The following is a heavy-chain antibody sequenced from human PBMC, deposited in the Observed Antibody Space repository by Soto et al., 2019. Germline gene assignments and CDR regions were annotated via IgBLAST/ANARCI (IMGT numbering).Heavy chain of an antibody. V-gene: IGHV4-59*01. J-gene: IGHJ4*02. CDR2: IYYSGST. CDR1: GGSISSYY. CDR3: ERSDGRY. Sequence: QVQLQESGPGLVKPSETLSLTCTVSGGSISSYYWSWIRQPPGKGLEWIGYIYYSGSTNYNPSLQSRVTISVDTSKNQFSLKLSSVTAADTAVYYCERSDGRYWGQGTLVTVSS.